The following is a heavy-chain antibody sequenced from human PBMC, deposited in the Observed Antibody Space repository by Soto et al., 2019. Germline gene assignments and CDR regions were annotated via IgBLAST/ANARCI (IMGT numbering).Heavy chain of an antibody. CDR1: GGSISSSSYY. V-gene: IGHV4-39*01. CDR2: IYYSGST. Sequence: PSETLSLTCTVSGGSISSSSYYWGCIRQPPGKGLEWIGSIYYSGSTYYNPSLKSRVTISVDTSKNQFSLKLSSVTAADTAVYYCARQDCSSTSCYTKRNWFDPWGQGTLVTVSS. J-gene: IGHJ5*02. D-gene: IGHD2-2*02. CDR3: ARQDCSSTSCYTKRNWFDP.